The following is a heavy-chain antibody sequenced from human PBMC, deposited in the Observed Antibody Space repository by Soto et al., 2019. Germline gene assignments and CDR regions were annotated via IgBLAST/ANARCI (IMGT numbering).Heavy chain of an antibody. V-gene: IGHV1-18*04. CDR2: ISAYNGNT. CDR3: ARDRRAGMATEQNPHY. Sequence: QVELVQSGAEVKKPGASVKVSCKASGYTFTSYGISWVRQTPGQGLEWMGWISAYNGNTNYAQKLQGRVTMTTDTSTSTAYMELRSLRSDDTAVYYCARDRRAGMATEQNPHYWGQGTLVTVSS. J-gene: IGHJ4*02. D-gene: IGHD5-12*01. CDR1: GYTFTSYG.